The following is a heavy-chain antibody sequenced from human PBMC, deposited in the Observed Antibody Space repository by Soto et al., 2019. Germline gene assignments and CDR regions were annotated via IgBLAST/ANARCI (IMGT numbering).Heavy chain of an antibody. CDR3: AKDVGYDY. V-gene: IGHV3-30*18. CDR1: GFTFSSYG. D-gene: IGHD1-1*01. Sequence: PGGSLRLSCAASGFTFSSYGMHWVRQAPGKGLEWVAVISYDGSNKYYADSVKGRFTISRDNSKNTLYLQMNSLRAEDTAVYYCAKDVGYDYWGQGTLVTVSS. J-gene: IGHJ4*02. CDR2: ISYDGSNK.